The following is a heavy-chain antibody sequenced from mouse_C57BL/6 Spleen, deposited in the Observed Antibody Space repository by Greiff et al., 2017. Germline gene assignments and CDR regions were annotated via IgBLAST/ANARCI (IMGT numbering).Heavy chain of an antibody. CDR1: GFNIKDDY. D-gene: IGHD1-1*01. J-gene: IGHJ1*03. Sequence: EVQLQQSGAELVRPGASVKLSCTASGFNIKDDYMHWVKQRPEQGLEWIGWIDPENGDTEYASKFQGKATKTADTSSNTAYLQLSILTSEDTAVYYFTTGFYYDWYFDVWGTGTTVTVSS. CDR2: IDPENGDT. V-gene: IGHV14-4*01. CDR3: TTGFYYDWYFDV.